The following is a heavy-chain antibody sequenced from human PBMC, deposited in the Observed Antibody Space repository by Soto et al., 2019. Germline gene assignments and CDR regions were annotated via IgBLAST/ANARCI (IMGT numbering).Heavy chain of an antibody. V-gene: IGHV3-33*01. CDR1: GFTFSSYG. D-gene: IGHD2-2*01. Sequence: GGSLRLSCAASGFTFSSYGMHWVRQAPGKGLEWVAVIWYDGSNKYYADSVKGRFTISRDNSKNTLYLQMNSLRAEDTAVYYCARDRTSRGAEYFQHWGQGTLVTVSS. CDR2: IWYDGSNK. J-gene: IGHJ1*01. CDR3: ARDRTSRGAEYFQH.